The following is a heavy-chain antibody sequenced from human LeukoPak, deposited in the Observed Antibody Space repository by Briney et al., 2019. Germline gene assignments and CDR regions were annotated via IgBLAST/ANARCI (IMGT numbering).Heavy chain of an antibody. CDR2: ISKSGGHT. CDR3: ATSWGPDTSAFRWGRGGMDV. D-gene: IGHD3-16*01. V-gene: IGHV3-23*01. Sequence: GGSLRLSCAASGFTVSSNYMSWVRQAPGRGLEWVSAISKSGGHTYYTPSAKGRFTIYRDNSKNTQYLQMNSLRAEDTAVYYCATSWGPDTSAFRWGRGGMDVWGQGTTVIVSS. CDR1: GFTVSSNY. J-gene: IGHJ6*02.